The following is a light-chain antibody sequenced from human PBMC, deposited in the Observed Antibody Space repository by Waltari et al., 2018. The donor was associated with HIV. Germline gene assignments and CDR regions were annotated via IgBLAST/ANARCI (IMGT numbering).Light chain of an antibody. J-gene: IGKJ2*01. V-gene: IGKV3-15*01. Sequence: EIVMTQSPATLSVSPGERATLSCRASQSLSSNLAWYQQKPGQAPRLLIYGASTSATGIPARFSGSGSVTEFTLTISSLQSEDFAVYYCQQYNNWPYTFGQGTKLEIK. CDR2: GAS. CDR1: QSLSSN. CDR3: QQYNNWPYT.